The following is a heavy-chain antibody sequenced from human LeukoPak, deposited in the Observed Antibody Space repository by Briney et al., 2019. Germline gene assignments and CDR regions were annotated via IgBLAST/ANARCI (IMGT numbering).Heavy chain of an antibody. D-gene: IGHD2-15*01. CDR2: ISSSSSYI. J-gene: IGHJ6*02. CDR1: GFTFSSYS. Sequence: GGSLRLSCAASGFTFSSYSMNWVRQAPGKGLEWVSSISSSSSYIYYADSVKGRFTISRDNAKNSLYLQMNSPRAEDTAVYYCARSSIVVVVAATQRPMDVWGQGTTVTVSS. CDR3: ARSSIVVVVAATQRPMDV. V-gene: IGHV3-21*01.